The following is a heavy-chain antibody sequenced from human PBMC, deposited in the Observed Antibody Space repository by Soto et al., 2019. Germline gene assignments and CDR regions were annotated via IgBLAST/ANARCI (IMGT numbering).Heavy chain of an antibody. Sequence: PSETLSLTCAVSGGSISSSNWWSWVRQPPGKGLEWIGEIYHSGSTNYNPSLKSRVTISVDKSKNQFSLKLSSVTAADTAVYYCARLAYYYGSGSYYNNYYYGMDVWGQGTTVTV. D-gene: IGHD3-10*01. CDR1: GGSISSSNW. V-gene: IGHV4-4*02. J-gene: IGHJ6*02. CDR2: IYHSGST. CDR3: ARLAYYYGSGSYYNNYYYGMDV.